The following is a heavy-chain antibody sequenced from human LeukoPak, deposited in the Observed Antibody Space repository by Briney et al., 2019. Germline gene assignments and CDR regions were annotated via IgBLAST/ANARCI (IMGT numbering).Heavy chain of an antibody. J-gene: IGHJ4*02. D-gene: IGHD1-26*01. V-gene: IGHV3-30*18. CDR2: ISYDGVNK. Sequence: GGSLRLSCAAPGFTFSSYSMHWVRQAPGKGLNWVAFISYDGVNKYADSVKGRFTISRDNCKNTLYLQMNGLREEDTAGYYCANERPGEVWGQGTLVTVSS. CDR1: GFTFSSYS. CDR3: ANERPGEV.